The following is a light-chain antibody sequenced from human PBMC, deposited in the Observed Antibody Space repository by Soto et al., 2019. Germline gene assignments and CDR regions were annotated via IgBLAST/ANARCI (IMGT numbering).Light chain of an antibody. CDR2: VNSDGSH. CDR1: SGHSDYA. V-gene: IGLV4-69*01. Sequence: QLVLTQSPSASASLGASVKLTCTLSSGHSDYAIAWHQQQPEKGPRYLMKVNSDGSHNKGDGIPDRFSGSSSGAERYLTISRLQSEDEADYFCQTWNTGTYVLFGGGTKLTVL. J-gene: IGLJ2*01. CDR3: QTWNTGTYVL.